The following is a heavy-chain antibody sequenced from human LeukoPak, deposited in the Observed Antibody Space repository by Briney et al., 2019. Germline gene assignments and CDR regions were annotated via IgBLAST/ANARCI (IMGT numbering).Heavy chain of an antibody. CDR1: GGSINNNY. CDR2: VYYSGST. D-gene: IGHD2-2*01. V-gene: IGHV4-59*01. CDR3: AGYQRTGLSATGLDY. Sequence: SETQSLTCTVSGGSINNNYWSWIRQPPGKGLEWIGYVYYSGSTKYNPSLKGRVTMSVDTSKNQFSLRLSSLTAADTAVYYCAGYQRTGLSATGLDYWGQGTLVTVSS. J-gene: IGHJ4*02.